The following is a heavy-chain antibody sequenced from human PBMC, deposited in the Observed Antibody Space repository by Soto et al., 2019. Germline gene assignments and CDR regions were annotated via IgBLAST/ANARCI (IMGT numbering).Heavy chain of an antibody. CDR2: IYYSGST. CDR1: GGSISSYY. D-gene: IGHD3-10*02. Sequence: PSETLSLTCTVSGGSISSYYWSWIRQPPGKGLEWIGYIYYSGSTNYNPSLKSRVTISVDTSKNQFSLKLSPVTAADTAVYYCERHGVREVIGYDFYNWCQETLVTISS. V-gene: IGHV4-59*08. J-gene: IGHJ4*02. CDR3: ERHGVREVIGYDFYN.